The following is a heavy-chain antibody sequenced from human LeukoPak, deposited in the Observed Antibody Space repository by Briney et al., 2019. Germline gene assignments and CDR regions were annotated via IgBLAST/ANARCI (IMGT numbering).Heavy chain of an antibody. CDR2: IIPIFGTA. CDR1: GGTFSSYA. Sequence: ASVKVSCKASGGTFSSYAISWVRRAPGKGLEWKGGIIPIFGTANYAQKFQGRVTITADESTSTAYMELSSLRSEDTAVYYCARDLFYKKDSSGYGWGQGTLVTVSS. D-gene: IGHD3-22*01. J-gene: IGHJ4*02. CDR3: ARDLFYKKDSSGYG. V-gene: IGHV1-69*13.